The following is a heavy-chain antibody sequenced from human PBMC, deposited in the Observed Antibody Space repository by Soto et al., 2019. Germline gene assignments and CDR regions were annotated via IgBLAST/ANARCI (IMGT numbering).Heavy chain of an antibody. CDR2: IYYSGST. J-gene: IGHJ6*02. Sequence: SETLSLTCTVSGGSVSSGSYYWSWIRQPPGKGLEWIGYIYYSGSTNYNPSLKSRVTISVDTSKNQFSLKLSSVTAADTAVYYCARDRSWSDYYYGMDVWGQGTTVTV. V-gene: IGHV4-61*01. D-gene: IGHD6-13*01. CDR1: GGSVSSGSYY. CDR3: ARDRSWSDYYYGMDV.